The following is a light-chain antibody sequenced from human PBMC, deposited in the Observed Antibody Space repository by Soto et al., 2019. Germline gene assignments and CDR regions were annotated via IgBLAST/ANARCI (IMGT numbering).Light chain of an antibody. CDR3: QQHNNWPPIT. CDR2: DAS. J-gene: IGKJ5*01. CDR1: QSVSSN. Sequence: EIGLTQSPVTLSLSPGERVTLSCRASQSVSSNLAWHQQKPGQAPRILMYDASTRATSIPARFSGSGSGTEFTLTISSLQSEDFAVYYCQQHNNWPPITFGQGTRLEIK. V-gene: IGKV3-15*01.